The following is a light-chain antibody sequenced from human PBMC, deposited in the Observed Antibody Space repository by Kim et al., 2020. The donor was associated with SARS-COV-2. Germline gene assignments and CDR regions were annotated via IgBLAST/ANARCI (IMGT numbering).Light chain of an antibody. V-gene: IGKV1-6*01. CDR3: LQDYNYPGT. CDR2: ATS. CDR1: QGIRNE. Sequence: AIQMTQSPSSLSASVGDRVTITCRASQGIRNELGWYQQKPGKAPKLLIYATSILQSGVPSRFSGSGSGTDFTLTISSLQTEDFATDYCLQDYNYPGTFGGGTKVDIK. J-gene: IGKJ4*01.